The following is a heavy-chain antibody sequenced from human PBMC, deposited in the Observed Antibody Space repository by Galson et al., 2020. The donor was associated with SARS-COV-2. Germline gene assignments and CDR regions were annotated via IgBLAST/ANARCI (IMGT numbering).Heavy chain of an antibody. Sequence: GGSLRLSCAASGFTFSDYYMSWIRQAPGKGLEWVSYISSSGSTIYYADSVKGRFTISRDNAKNSLYLQMNSLRAEDTAVYYCASINCGGDCYYYYYYYGMDVWGQGTTVTVSS. CDR2: ISSSGSTI. V-gene: IGHV3-11*01. J-gene: IGHJ6*02. D-gene: IGHD2-21*02. CDR1: GFTFSDYY. CDR3: ASINCGGDCYYYYYYYGMDV.